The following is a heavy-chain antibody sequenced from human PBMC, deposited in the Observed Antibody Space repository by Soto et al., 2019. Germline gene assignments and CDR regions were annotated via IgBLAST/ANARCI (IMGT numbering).Heavy chain of an antibody. V-gene: IGHV6-1*01. CDR2: TYYRSNWRH. CDR3: VRGVVGSGFDP. CDR1: GDSVSSSTAA. D-gene: IGHD2-15*01. J-gene: IGHJ5*02. Sequence: SQTLSLTCASSGDSVSSSTAAWNWIRSSPSRGLEWLGRTYYRSNWRHDYAVSVKSRITVNPDASKNQLSLQLNSVTPDDTAVYYCVRGVVGSGFDPWGQGALVTVSS.